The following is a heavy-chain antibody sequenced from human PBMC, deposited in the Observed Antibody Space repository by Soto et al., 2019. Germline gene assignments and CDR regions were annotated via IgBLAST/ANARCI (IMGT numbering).Heavy chain of an antibody. D-gene: IGHD6-25*01. CDR1: GGSFSGYY. V-gene: IGHV4-34*01. J-gene: IGHJ6*03. CDR2: INHSGST. Sequence: PSETLSLTCAVYGGSFSGYYWSWIRQPPGKGLEWIGEINHSGSTNYNPPLKSRVTISVDTSKNQFSLKLSSVTAADTAVYYCARGRAAAEHTASTDMDVWGKGTTVTVSS. CDR3: ARGRAAAEHTASTDMDV.